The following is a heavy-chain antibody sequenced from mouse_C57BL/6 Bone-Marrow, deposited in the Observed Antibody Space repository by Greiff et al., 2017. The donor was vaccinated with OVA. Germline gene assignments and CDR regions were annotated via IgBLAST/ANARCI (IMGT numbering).Heavy chain of an antibody. J-gene: IGHJ3*01. D-gene: IGHD2-5*01. V-gene: IGHV4-1*01. CDR3: ARTNSNYGAWFAY. CDR2: INPDSSTI. CDR1: GVDFSRYW. Sequence: AGGGVDFSRYWMSWVRRAPGKGLEWIGEINPDSSTINYAPSLKDKFIISRDNAKNTLYLQMSKVRSEDTALYYCARTNSNYGAWFAYWGQGTLVTVSA.